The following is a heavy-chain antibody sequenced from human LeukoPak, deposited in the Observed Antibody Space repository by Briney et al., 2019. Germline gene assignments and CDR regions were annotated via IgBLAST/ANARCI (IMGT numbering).Heavy chain of an antibody. Sequence: GGSLRLSCAASGFTFSTYGMHWVRQAPGEGLEWVALIRYDGSNKYYEDSVKGRFTISRDNSKNTLYLQMNSLRAEDTAVYYCARPVDYYDTLTGFDFWGQGTLVTVSS. J-gene: IGHJ4*02. CDR3: ARPVDYYDTLTGFDF. CDR1: GFTFSTYG. V-gene: IGHV3-33*01. D-gene: IGHD3-9*01. CDR2: IRYDGSNK.